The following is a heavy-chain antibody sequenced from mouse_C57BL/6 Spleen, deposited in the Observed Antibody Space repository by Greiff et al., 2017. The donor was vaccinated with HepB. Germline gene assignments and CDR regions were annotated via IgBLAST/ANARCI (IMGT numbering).Heavy chain of an antibody. D-gene: IGHD4-1*01. CDR2: IDPSDSET. V-gene: IGHV1-52*01. CDR1: GYTFTSYW. CDR3: ARRGTGTCAMDY. J-gene: IGHJ4*01. Sequence: VQLQQSGAELVRPGSSVKLSCKASGYTFTSYWMHWVKQRPIQGLEWIGNIDPSDSETHYNQKFKDKATLTVDKSSSTAYMQLSSLTAEDSAVYYCARRGTGTCAMDYWGQGTSVTVSS.